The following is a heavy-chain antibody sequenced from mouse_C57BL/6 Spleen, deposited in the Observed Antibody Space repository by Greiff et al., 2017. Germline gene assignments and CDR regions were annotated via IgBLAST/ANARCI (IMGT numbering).Heavy chain of an antibody. CDR1: GYTFTSYW. CDR3: ARTPFRFAY. CDR2: IDPSDSYT. V-gene: IGHV1-69*01. Sequence: VQLQQPGAELVMPGASVKLSCKASGYTFTSYWMHWVKQRPGQGLEWIGEIDPSDSYTNYNQKFKGKSTLTVDKSSSTAYMQLSSLTSVDSAVYYCARTPFRFAYWGQGTLVTVSA. J-gene: IGHJ3*01.